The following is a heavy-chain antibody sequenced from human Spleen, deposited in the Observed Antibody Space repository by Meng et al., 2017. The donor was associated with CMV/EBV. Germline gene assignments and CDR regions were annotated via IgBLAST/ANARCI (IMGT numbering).Heavy chain of an antibody. V-gene: IGHV4-4*02. CDR2: INHSSIT. J-gene: IGHJ4*02. CDR1: GASSRTSNW. Sequence: SGASSRTSNWWSWVRQPPGKGLEWIGEINHSSITNYNPSLKSRVTISVDKSKNQFSLKLTSVTAADTAVYYCAREWFYGSGSYGFDYWGQGTLVTVSS. D-gene: IGHD3-10*01. CDR3: AREWFYGSGSYGFDY.